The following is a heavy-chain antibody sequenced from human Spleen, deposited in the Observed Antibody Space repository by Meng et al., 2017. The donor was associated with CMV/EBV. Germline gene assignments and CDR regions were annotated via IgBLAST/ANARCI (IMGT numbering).Heavy chain of an antibody. D-gene: IGHD1-26*01. J-gene: IGHJ4*02. Sequence: ASVKVSCKASGYTFPNFGITWVRQAPGQGLEWMGWISPKHGKTNYAQKFQARVTMSTDTSTNTAYMDLRSLRSDDTAVYYCARDPAGFEGATPFDYWGQGTLVTVSS. CDR3: ARDPAGFEGATPFDY. CDR1: GYTFPNFG. V-gene: IGHV1-18*01. CDR2: ISPKHGKT.